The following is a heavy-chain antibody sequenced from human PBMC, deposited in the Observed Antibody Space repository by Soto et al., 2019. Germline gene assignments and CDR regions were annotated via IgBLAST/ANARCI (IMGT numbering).Heavy chain of an antibody. D-gene: IGHD1-1*01. CDR3: ARGRYGDY. Sequence: QVHLVQSGAEVKKPGASVKVSCKGSGYGFTTYGITWVRQAPGQGLEWMAWISAHNGNTNYAQKLQGRVTGTRDTSTSTAYMELRSLRSDDTAGYYCARGRYGDYWGQGALVTVSS. CDR1: GYGFTTYG. V-gene: IGHV1-18*01. CDR2: ISAHNGNT. J-gene: IGHJ4*02.